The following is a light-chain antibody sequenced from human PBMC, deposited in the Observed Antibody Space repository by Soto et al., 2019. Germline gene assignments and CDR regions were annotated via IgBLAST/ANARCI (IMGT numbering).Light chain of an antibody. J-gene: IGLJ3*02. V-gene: IGLV2-14*01. CDR2: DVT. Sequence: QSALAQPASVSGSPGQSITISCIGSNNDVGAYNYVSWYRQYPGKAPKTLIYDVTNRPSGVSNRFSSSKSGNTASLTISGLQAEDEADYYCSSYTISKTVVFGGGTKLTVL. CDR1: NNDVGAYNY. CDR3: SSYTISKTVV.